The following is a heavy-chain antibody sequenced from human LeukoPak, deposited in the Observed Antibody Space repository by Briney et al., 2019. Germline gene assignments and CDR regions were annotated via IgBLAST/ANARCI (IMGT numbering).Heavy chain of an antibody. V-gene: IGHV3-30-3*01. J-gene: IGHJ4*02. Sequence: GGSLRLSCAASGFTFSSYAMHRVRQAPGKGLEWVAVISYDGSNKYYADSVKGRFTISRDNSKDTLYLQMNSLRAEDTAVYYCARDRRGMGYFDYWGQGTLVTVSS. CDR1: GFTFSSYA. CDR2: ISYDGSNK. D-gene: IGHD1-1*01. CDR3: ARDRRGMGYFDY.